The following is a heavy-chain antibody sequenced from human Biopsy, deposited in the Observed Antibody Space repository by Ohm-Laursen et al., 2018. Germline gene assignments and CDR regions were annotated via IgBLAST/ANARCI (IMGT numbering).Heavy chain of an antibody. Sequence: SETLSLTRTVSGGSISSGSNYWAWIRQPPGKGLEWIGSVYRSGTTYYSPSLKSRVTISVDTSKNQLSLKVTSVTAADTAAYYCARHDGNGPFALDSWGQGTLVTVSS. CDR1: GGSISSGSNY. D-gene: IGHD5-24*01. CDR3: ARHDGNGPFALDS. CDR2: VYRSGTT. J-gene: IGHJ4*02. V-gene: IGHV4-39*01.